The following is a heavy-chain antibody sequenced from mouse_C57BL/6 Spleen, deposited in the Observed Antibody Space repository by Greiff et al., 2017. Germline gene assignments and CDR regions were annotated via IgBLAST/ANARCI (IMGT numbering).Heavy chain of an antibody. V-gene: IGHV5-4*03. CDR1: GFTFSSYA. Sequence: DVMLVESGGGLVKPGGSLKLSCAASGFTFSSYAMSWVRQTPEKRLEWVATISDGGSYTYYPDNVKGRFTISRDNAKNNLYLQMSHLKSEDTAMYYCARVSGTWFAYWGQGTLVTVSA. CDR2: ISDGGSYT. D-gene: IGHD6-2*01. CDR3: ARVSGTWFAY. J-gene: IGHJ3*01.